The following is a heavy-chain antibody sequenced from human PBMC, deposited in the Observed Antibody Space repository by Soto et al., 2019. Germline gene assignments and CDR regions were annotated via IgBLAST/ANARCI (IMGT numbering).Heavy chain of an antibody. Sequence: SETLSLTCTVSSASMSSTKYTWGWIRQPPGKGLEWIGNIYYSGSTYYNPSLNSRVTVSVDTSKNQFSLKVTSVTAADTAVYYCARDNPQWKAVAGIKGYYYYGMDVWGQGTTVTVSS. CDR1: SASMSSTKYT. CDR3: ARDNPQWKAVAGIKGYYYYGMDV. J-gene: IGHJ6*02. CDR2: IYYSGST. D-gene: IGHD6-19*01. V-gene: IGHV4-39*02.